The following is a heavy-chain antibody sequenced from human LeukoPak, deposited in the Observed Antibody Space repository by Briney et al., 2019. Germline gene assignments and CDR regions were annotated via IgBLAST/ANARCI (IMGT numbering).Heavy chain of an antibody. J-gene: IGHJ6*03. CDR1: GGSFSGYY. V-gene: IGHV4-59*01. CDR2: IYYSGST. CDR3: ARVWFGDHADYYYYYMDV. D-gene: IGHD3-10*01. Sequence: SETLSLTCAVYGGSFSGYYWSWIRQPPGKGLEWIGYIYYSGSTNYNPSLKSRVTISVDTSKNQFSLKLSSVTAADTAVYYCARVWFGDHADYYYYYMDVWGKGTTVTVSS.